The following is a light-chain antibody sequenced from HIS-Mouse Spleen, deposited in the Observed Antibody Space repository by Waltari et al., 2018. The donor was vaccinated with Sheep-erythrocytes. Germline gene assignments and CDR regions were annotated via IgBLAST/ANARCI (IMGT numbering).Light chain of an antibody. V-gene: IGLV2-23*01. J-gene: IGLJ3*02. CDR3: CSYAGSSTPWG. CDR2: EGS. CDR1: SSDVGSYNL. Sequence: QSALTQPASVSGSPGQSITISCTGTSSDVGSYNLVSWYQQHPGKAPKLMIYEGSKRPSGVSNRFSGSNSGNTASLTITGLQAEDEADYYCCSYAGSSTPWGFGGGTKLTVL.